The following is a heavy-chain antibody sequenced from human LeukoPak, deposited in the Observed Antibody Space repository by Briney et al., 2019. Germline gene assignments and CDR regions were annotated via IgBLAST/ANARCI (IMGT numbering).Heavy chain of an antibody. CDR2: ISYSGST. CDR1: GGSISSHY. CDR3: ARADASGSKRWFDP. J-gene: IGHJ5*02. Sequence: PSETLSLTCTVSGGSISSHYWSWIRQPPGKGLEWVGYISYSGSTNYNPSLKSRVTISIDTSRTQFSVKLTSVTAADTALYYCARADASGSKRWFDPWGQGTLVIVSS. D-gene: IGHD3-10*01. V-gene: IGHV4-59*11.